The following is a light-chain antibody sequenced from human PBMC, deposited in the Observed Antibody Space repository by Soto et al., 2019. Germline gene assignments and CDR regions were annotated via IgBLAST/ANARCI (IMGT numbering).Light chain of an antibody. CDR2: GVS. Sequence: IVLTQSPGTLSLSPGERATLSCRASQSVSGTYLAWYRQKPRQPPSLRIYGVSSRATGIPDRFSGSGSGTDFTLTIRRLEPEDFSVYYWQQYGSSPRTFGQGTKVEIK. CDR3: QQYGSSPRT. CDR1: QSVSGTY. J-gene: IGKJ1*01. V-gene: IGKV3-20*01.